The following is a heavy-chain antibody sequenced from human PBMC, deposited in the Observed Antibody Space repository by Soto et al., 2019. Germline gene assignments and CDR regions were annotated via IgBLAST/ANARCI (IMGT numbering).Heavy chain of an antibody. Sequence: SVKVSCKASGGTFSSYSISWVRQAPGQGLEWMGGTFTIFGTTKYAQKFKVRVAISADESTSTAYMELSSLRSEDTAMYYCAINSRNRVDAFDIWGQGTMVTVSS. J-gene: IGHJ3*02. CDR3: AINSRNRVDAFDI. CDR1: GGTFSSYS. CDR2: TFTIFGTT. V-gene: IGHV1-69*13.